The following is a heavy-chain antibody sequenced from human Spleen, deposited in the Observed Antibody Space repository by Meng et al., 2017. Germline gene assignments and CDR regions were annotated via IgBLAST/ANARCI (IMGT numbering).Heavy chain of an antibody. CDR1: GYTFTSYY. V-gene: IGHV1-46*01. Sequence: ASVKVSCKASGYTFTSYYMHWVRQAPGQGLEWMGIINPSDDTKYYAQRFQGRVTMTRDTSMSTVFMELSNLRSEDTAVYYCARSFGDNYGHGCGYWGQGTPVTVSS. CDR3: ARSFGDNYGHGCGY. CDR2: INPSDDTK. J-gene: IGHJ4*02. D-gene: IGHD5-18*01.